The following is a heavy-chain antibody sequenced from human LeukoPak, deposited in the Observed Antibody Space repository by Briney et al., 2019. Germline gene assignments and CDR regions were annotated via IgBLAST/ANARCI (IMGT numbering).Heavy chain of an antibody. CDR2: IYYSGST. CDR1: GGSISSSSYY. Sequence: PSETLSLTCTVSGGSISSSSYYWGWIRQPPGKGLEWIGSIYYSGSTYYNPSLKSRVTIFVDTSKNRFSLNLSSVTAADTAVYYCARDLAVTTSGYYYYGMDVWGQGTTVTVSS. J-gene: IGHJ6*02. D-gene: IGHD4-17*01. CDR3: ARDLAVTTSGYYYYGMDV. V-gene: IGHV4-39*07.